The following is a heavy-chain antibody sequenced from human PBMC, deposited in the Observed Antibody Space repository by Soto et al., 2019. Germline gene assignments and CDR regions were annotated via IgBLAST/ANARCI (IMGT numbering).Heavy chain of an antibody. CDR2: IKQDGSEK. CDR1: GFTFSGFW. Sequence: EVQSVESGGGLVQPGGSLRLSCEVSGFTFSGFWMTWVRQAPGKGLEWVANIKQDGSEKNYVYSVKGRFTISRDNAKNSLYLPMHSLRVEDTAVYHCARVKGDGYFGLDVWGQGTTVTVSS. D-gene: IGHD3-10*01. CDR3: ARVKGDGYFGLDV. J-gene: IGHJ6*02. V-gene: IGHV3-7*01.